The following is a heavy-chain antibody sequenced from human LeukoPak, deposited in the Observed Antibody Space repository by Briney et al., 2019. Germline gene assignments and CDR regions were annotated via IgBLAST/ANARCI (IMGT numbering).Heavy chain of an antibody. CDR3: ANDSGIAVANHDAFDI. CDR2: ISWNSGSI. J-gene: IGHJ3*02. D-gene: IGHD6-19*01. Sequence: PGGSLRLSCAASGFTFDDYAMHWVRQAPGKGLEWVSGISWNSGSIGYADSVKGRFTISRDNAQNSLYLQMNSLRAEDTALYYCANDSGIAVANHDAFDIWGQGTMVTVSS. V-gene: IGHV3-9*01. CDR1: GFTFDDYA.